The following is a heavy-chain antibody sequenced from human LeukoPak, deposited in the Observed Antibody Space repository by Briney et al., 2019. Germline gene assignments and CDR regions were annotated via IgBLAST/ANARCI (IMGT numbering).Heavy chain of an antibody. J-gene: IGHJ4*02. CDR3: ARDPPDYGGNSGY. D-gene: IGHD4-23*01. CDR2: ISSSSSYI. V-gene: IGHV3-21*01. CDR1: GFTFSSYS. Sequence: PGGSLRLSCAASGFTFSSYSMNWVRQAPGKGLEWVSSISSSSSYIYYADSVKGRFTISRDNAKNSLYLQMNSLRAEDTAVYYCARDPPDYGGNSGYWGQGTLVTVSS.